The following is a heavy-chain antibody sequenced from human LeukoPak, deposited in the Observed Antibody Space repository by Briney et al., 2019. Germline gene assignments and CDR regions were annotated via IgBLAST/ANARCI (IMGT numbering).Heavy chain of an antibody. D-gene: IGHD2-2*01. Sequence: GASVKVSCKASGGTFSSYAISWVRQAPGQGLEWMGGIIPIFGTANYAQKFQGRVTITADESTSTAYMELSSLRSEDTAVYYSATVYCSSTSCYPLAAFDIWGQGTMVTVSS. J-gene: IGHJ3*02. CDR1: GGTFSSYA. V-gene: IGHV1-69*01. CDR3: ATVYCSSTSCYPLAAFDI. CDR2: IIPIFGTA.